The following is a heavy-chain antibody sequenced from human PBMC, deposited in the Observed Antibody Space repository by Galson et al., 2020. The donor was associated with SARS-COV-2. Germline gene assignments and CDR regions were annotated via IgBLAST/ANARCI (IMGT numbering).Heavy chain of an antibody. Sequence: GESLKISCAASGFTFSSYSMNWVRQAPGKGLEWVSYISSSSSTIYYADSVKGRFTISRDNAKNSLYLQMNSLRAEDTAVYYCAREDFYNWFDPWGQGTLVTVSS. CDR2: ISSSSSTI. CDR3: AREDFYNWFDP. V-gene: IGHV3-48*04. CDR1: GFTFSSYS. D-gene: IGHD3-3*01. J-gene: IGHJ5*02.